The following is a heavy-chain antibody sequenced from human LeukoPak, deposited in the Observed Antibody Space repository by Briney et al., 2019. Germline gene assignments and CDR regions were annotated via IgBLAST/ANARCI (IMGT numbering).Heavy chain of an antibody. V-gene: IGHV4-59*01. Sequence: SETLSLTCTVAGGSISSYYWSWIRQPPGKGLEWIGYIYYSGSTNYNPSLKSRVAISVDTSKNQFSLKLSSVTAADTAVYYCARGGYYGSGNDFRFDPWGQGTLVTVSS. CDR1: GGSISSYY. J-gene: IGHJ5*02. CDR2: IYYSGST. CDR3: ARGGYYGSGNDFRFDP. D-gene: IGHD3-10*01.